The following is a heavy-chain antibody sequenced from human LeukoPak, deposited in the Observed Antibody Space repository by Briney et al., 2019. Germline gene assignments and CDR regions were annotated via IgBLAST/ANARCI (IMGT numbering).Heavy chain of an antibody. CDR2: IYPSDSDI. D-gene: IGHD3-10*01. J-gene: IGHJ4*02. CDR1: GYTFAHYW. V-gene: IGHV5-51*01. CDR3: ASQAQNYYGSGAIDS. Sequence: EESLRISCKGSGYTFAHYWIGWVRQMPGRGLEWMGVIYPSDSDIRVSPSFQGQVTISADMSINTAYLQLTSLKASDTAIYYCASQAQNYYGSGAIDSWGQGSLLTVSS.